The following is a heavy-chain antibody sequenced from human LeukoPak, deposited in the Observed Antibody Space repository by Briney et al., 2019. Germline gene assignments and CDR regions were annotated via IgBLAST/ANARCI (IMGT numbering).Heavy chain of an antibody. CDR1: GGTFSSYA. D-gene: IGHD3-22*01. Sequence: EASVKVSCKASGGTFSSYAISWVRQAPGQGLEWMGGIIPIFGTANYAQKFQGRVTMTRDMSTSTVYMELSSLRSEDTAVYYCARDRQGSFYDSSGYYWDYWGQGTLVTVSS. J-gene: IGHJ4*02. V-gene: IGHV1-69*05. CDR3: ARDRQGSFYDSSGYYWDY. CDR2: IIPIFGTA.